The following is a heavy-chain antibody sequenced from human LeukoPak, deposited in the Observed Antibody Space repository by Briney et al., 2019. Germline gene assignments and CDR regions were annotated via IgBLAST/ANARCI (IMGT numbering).Heavy chain of an antibody. Sequence: QTGRSLRLSCAASGFTFSSYAMHWVRQAPGKGLEWVAVISYDGSNKYYADSVKGRFTISRDNSKNTLYLQMNSLRAEDAAVYYCARDEAVGKANDCWGQGTLVTVSS. CDR1: GFTFSSYA. CDR3: ARDEAVGKANDC. CDR2: ISYDGSNK. J-gene: IGHJ4*02. D-gene: IGHD7-27*01. V-gene: IGHV3-30-3*01.